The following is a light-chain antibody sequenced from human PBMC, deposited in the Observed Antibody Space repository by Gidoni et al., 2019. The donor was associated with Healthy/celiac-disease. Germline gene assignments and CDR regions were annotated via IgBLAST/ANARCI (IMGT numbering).Light chain of an antibody. CDR3: QQSYSTPRT. V-gene: IGKV1-39*01. Sequence: DIQMPQSPSSLSASVGDRVTITCRASQSISSLLNWYQQKPGKAPKLLIYAASSLQSGVPSRFSGSGSGTDFTLTISSLQPEDFATYYCQQSYSTPRTFGGGTKVEIK. J-gene: IGKJ4*01. CDR2: AAS. CDR1: QSISSL.